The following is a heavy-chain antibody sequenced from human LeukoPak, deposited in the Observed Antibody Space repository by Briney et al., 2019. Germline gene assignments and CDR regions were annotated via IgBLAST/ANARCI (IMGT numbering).Heavy chain of an antibody. J-gene: IGHJ4*02. CDR2: ISGSGGST. V-gene: IGHV3-23*01. CDR3: AKDTLPRRWFGELLWTRPPYFDY. D-gene: IGHD3-10*01. Sequence: GGSLRLSCAASGFTFSSYAMSWVRQAPGKGLEWVSAISGSGGSTYYADSVKGRFTISRDNSKNTLYLQMNSLRAEDTAVYYCAKDTLPRRWFGELLWTRPPYFDYWGQGTLVTVSS. CDR1: GFTFSSYA.